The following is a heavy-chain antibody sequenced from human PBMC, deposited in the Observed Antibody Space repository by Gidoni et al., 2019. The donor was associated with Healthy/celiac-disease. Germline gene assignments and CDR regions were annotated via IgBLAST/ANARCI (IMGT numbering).Heavy chain of an antibody. Sequence: EVQLLESGGGLVQPGGSLRLHCAASGFTFSSYAMSWVSQAPGEGLEWVSAISCSGGSTYYADSVKGRFTISRDNFKNTLYLQMNSLRAEDTAVYYCAKSTHLTDSSGYYTTDYWGQGTLVTVSS. D-gene: IGHD3-22*01. CDR3: AKSTHLTDSSGYYTTDY. J-gene: IGHJ4*02. CDR1: GFTFSSYA. CDR2: ISCSGGST. V-gene: IGHV3-23*01.